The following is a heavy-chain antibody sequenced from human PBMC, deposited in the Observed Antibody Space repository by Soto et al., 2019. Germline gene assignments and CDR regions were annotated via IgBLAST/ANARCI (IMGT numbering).Heavy chain of an antibody. CDR2: ISGYGGST. CDR3: AKYLELEVFTAEYLDH. Sequence: EVQLLESGGGLVQPGGSLRLSCAASGFTFSSYAMSWVRQAPGKGLEWVSSISGYGGSTYYADSVKGRFTISRDNAKNALYLHMNSLRAEDTAVYYCAKYLELEVFTAEYLDHWGQGSLVTVSS. V-gene: IGHV3-23*01. J-gene: IGHJ4*02. D-gene: IGHD1-1*01. CDR1: GFTFSSYA.